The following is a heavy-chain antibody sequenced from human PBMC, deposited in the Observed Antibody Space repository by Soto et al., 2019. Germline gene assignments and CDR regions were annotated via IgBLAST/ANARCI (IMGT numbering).Heavy chain of an antibody. D-gene: IGHD1-26*01. CDR3: AKAGWELLYDQYYFDY. Sequence: HPGGSLRLSCAASGFTFSSYGMHWVRQAPGKGLEWVAVISYDGSNKYYADSVKGRFTISRDNSKNTLYLQMNSLRAEDTAVYYCAKAGWELLYDQYYFDYWGQGTLVTVSS. CDR1: GFTFSSYG. V-gene: IGHV3-30*18. CDR2: ISYDGSNK. J-gene: IGHJ4*02.